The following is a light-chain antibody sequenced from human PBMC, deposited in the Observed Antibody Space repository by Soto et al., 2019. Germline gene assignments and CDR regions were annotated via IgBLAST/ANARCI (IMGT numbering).Light chain of an antibody. Sequence: SALTQPACVSGSPGQSITISCSGTSSDVGGYNLVSWYQQHPGKAPKLVIYESTKRPSGVSSRFSGSKSGYTASLTISGLQAEDEADYFCCSFAHLIWMFGGGTKVTVL. CDR1: SSDVGGYNL. V-gene: IGLV2-23*01. CDR2: EST. CDR3: CSFAHLIWM. J-gene: IGLJ3*02.